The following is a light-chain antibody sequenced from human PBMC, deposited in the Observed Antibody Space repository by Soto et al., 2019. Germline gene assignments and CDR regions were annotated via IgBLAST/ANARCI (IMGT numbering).Light chain of an antibody. CDR2: KDS. Sequence: SYELTQPSSVSVSPGQTARITCSGDVLAKKYARWFQQKPGQAPVLVIYKDSERPSGIPERFSGSSSGTTVTLTISGAQVEDEADYYCYSPADNNLGVFGGGTQLTVL. CDR3: YSPADNNLGV. CDR1: VLAKKY. J-gene: IGLJ2*01. V-gene: IGLV3-27*01.